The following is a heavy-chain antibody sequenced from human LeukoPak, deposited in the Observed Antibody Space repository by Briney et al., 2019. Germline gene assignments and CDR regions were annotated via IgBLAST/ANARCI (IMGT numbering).Heavy chain of an antibody. D-gene: IGHD4-23*01. Sequence: TSETLSLTCAVHGGSFSGYHWNWIRPFPGKGLEWIGEINDRGHTNYNPSLESRVTISVDTSKKQFSLKLSSVAAADTAVYYCARDPTTVVTTPYYFDFWGQGTLVTVSS. CDR2: INDRGHT. V-gene: IGHV4-34*01. CDR3: ARDPTTVVTTPYYFDF. CDR1: GGSFSGYH. J-gene: IGHJ4*02.